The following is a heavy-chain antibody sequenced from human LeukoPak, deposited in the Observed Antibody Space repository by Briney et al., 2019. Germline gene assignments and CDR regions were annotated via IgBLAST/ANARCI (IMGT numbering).Heavy chain of an antibody. V-gene: IGHV3-48*03. CDR2: ISSSGSTI. CDR1: GFTFSSCE. Sequence: GGSLRLSCAASGFTFSSCEMNWVRQAPGKGLEWVSYISSSGSTIYYADSVKGRFTISRDNAKNSLYLQMNSLRAEDTAVYYCARDFNYGSGGLDYWGQGTLVTVSS. D-gene: IGHD3-10*01. CDR3: ARDFNYGSGGLDY. J-gene: IGHJ4*02.